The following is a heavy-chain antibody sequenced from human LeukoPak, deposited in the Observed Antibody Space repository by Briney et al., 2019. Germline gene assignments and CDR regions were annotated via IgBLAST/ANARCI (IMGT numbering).Heavy chain of an antibody. J-gene: IGHJ4*02. CDR1: GFTFGDYA. Sequence: GGSLRLSCTASGFTFGDYAMSWVRQAPGKGLEWVGFIRSEAYGGTTEYAASVKGRFTISRDDSKSIAYLQMNSLKTEDTAVYYCTRENYFDYWGQGTLVTVSS. V-gene: IGHV3-49*04. CDR2: IRSEAYGGTT. CDR3: TRENYFDY.